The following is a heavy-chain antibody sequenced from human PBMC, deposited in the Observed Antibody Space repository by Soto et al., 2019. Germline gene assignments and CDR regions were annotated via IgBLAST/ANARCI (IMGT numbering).Heavy chain of an antibody. CDR2: ISGSGGST. J-gene: IGHJ1*01. D-gene: IGHD2-2*02. CDR3: AKDKGYCSSTSCYTELWGDFQH. V-gene: IGHV3-23*01. Sequence: PGGSLRLSCAASGFTFSSYAMSWVRQAPGKGLEWVSAISGSGGSTYYADSVKGRFTISRDKSKNTLYLQMNSLRAEDTAVYYCAKDKGYCSSTSCYTELWGDFQHWGQGTLVTVSS. CDR1: GFTFSSYA.